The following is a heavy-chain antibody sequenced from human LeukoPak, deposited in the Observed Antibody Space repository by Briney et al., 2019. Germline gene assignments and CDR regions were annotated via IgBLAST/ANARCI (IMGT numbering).Heavy chain of an antibody. J-gene: IGHJ6*03. V-gene: IGHV4-39*01. CDR2: IYYSGST. CDR3: ARHKDYYYSYMDV. CDR1: GVSITSNRY. Sequence: PSETLSLTCTVSGVSITSNRYWGWIRQPPGKGLEWIGTIYYSGSTYYNPSLTSRVTISVDTSKNQFSLKLSSVTAADTAVYYCARHKDYYYSYMDVWGKGTTVTISS.